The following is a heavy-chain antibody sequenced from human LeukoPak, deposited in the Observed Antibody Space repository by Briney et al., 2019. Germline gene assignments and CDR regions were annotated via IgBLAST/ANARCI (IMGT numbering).Heavy chain of an antibody. CDR1: GGSFSGYY. Sequence: SETLSLTCAVYGGSFSGYYWSWIRQPPGKGLEWIGSIYYSGSTYYNPSLKSRVTISVDTSKNQFSLKLSSVTAADTAVYYCARDYNFWSGYRDYWGQGTLVTVSS. V-gene: IGHV4-34*01. D-gene: IGHD3-3*01. CDR2: IYYSGST. J-gene: IGHJ4*02. CDR3: ARDYNFWSGYRDY.